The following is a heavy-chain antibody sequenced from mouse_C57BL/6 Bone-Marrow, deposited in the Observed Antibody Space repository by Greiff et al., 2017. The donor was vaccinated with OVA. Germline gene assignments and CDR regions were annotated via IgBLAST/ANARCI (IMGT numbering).Heavy chain of an antibody. V-gene: IGHV1-81*01. D-gene: IGHD2-13*01. J-gene: IGHJ3*01. CDR3: ASCEGDAAWFAF. CDR2: IYPRSGNT. Sequence: VQLVESGAELARPGASVKLSCKASGYTFTSYGISWVKQRTGQGLEWIGEIYPRSGNTYYNEKFKGKATLTADKSSSTAYMELRSLPSEDSAVYFGASCEGDAAWFAFWGRGTVVTVSA. CDR1: GYTFTSYG.